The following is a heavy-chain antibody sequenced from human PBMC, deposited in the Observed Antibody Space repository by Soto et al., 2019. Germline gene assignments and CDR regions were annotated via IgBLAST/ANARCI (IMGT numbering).Heavy chain of an antibody. Sequence: PSETLSLTCTVSGGSISSYYWSWIRQPPGKGLEWIGYIYYSGSTNYNPSLKSRVTISVDTSKNQFSLKLSSVTAADTAVYYCARDRYYYDSSGYPHYYYYYGMDVWGQGTTVTVS. CDR2: IYYSGST. D-gene: IGHD3-22*01. J-gene: IGHJ6*02. V-gene: IGHV4-59*12. CDR3: ARDRYYYDSSGYPHYYYYYGMDV. CDR1: GGSISSYY.